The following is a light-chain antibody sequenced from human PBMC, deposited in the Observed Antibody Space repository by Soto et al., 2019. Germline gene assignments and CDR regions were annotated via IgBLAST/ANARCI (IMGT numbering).Light chain of an antibody. CDR1: SSDVGGYNY. V-gene: IGLV2-8*01. CDR2: EVS. Sequence: QSVLTQPPSASGSPGQSVTISCTGTSSDVGGYNYVSWYQQHPGKAPKLMIYEVSERPSGVPDRFSGSKSGNTASLTVSGLQAEDKADYYCSSYAGTNNYVVIGGGTKLTVL. CDR3: SSYAGTNNYVV. J-gene: IGLJ2*01.